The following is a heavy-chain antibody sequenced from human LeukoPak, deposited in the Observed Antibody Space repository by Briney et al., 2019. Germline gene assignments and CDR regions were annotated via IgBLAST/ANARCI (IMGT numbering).Heavy chain of an antibody. CDR3: ARQYYGSGSYYEELDY. D-gene: IGHD3-10*01. Sequence: ASVKVSCKASGYTFTSYDINWERQATGQGLEWMGWMNPNSGNTGYAQKFQGRVTMTRNTSISTAYMELSSLRSEDTAVYYCARQYYGSGSYYEELDYWGQGTLVTVSS. CDR2: MNPNSGNT. CDR1: GYTFTSYD. J-gene: IGHJ4*02. V-gene: IGHV1-8*01.